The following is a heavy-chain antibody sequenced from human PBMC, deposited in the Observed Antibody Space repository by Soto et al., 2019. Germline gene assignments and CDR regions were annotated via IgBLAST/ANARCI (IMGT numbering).Heavy chain of an antibody. CDR3: ARSTTVDYAFDI. Sequence: PGGSLRLSCAASGITFSSYTMNWVRQAAGKGLEWVSSIRSSCYIYYADSVQGRFTISRDNAKNSLYLQMDSLRAEDTAVYYCARSTTVDYAFDIWGQGTMVTVSS. CDR1: GITFSSYT. D-gene: IGHD1-1*01. CDR2: IRSSCYI. V-gene: IGHV3-21*01. J-gene: IGHJ3*02.